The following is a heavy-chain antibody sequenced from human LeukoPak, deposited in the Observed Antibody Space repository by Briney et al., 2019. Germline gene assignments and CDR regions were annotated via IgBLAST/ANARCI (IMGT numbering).Heavy chain of an antibody. CDR3: ARDRGPYDNSGYPFDH. CDR1: GFTFSTYA. J-gene: IGHJ5*02. CDR2: IRGDDYT. D-gene: IGHD3-22*01. Sequence: PGGSLRLSCAASGFTFSTYAMSWVRQAPGKGLEWVSTIRGDDYTYYADSVKGRFTISRDNSKNTLYLQMDSLRVEDTATYYCARDRGPYDNSGYPFDHWGQGTLAIVSA. V-gene: IGHV3-23*01.